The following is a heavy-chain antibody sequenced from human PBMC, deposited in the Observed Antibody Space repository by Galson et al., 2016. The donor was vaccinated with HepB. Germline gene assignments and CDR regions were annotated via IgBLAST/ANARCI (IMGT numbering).Heavy chain of an antibody. Sequence: SLRLSCAASGLTLSTNWMSWVRQAPGKGLEWVANIKQDGSEEYYVDSVEGRFTISRDNAKNSLYLQMHSLRAEDTVVYYCARDFLFAHDLWGPGTLVTVSS. CDR2: IKQDGSEE. J-gene: IGHJ5*02. CDR3: ARDFLFAHDL. CDR1: GLTLSTNW. D-gene: IGHD3-3*01. V-gene: IGHV3-7*05.